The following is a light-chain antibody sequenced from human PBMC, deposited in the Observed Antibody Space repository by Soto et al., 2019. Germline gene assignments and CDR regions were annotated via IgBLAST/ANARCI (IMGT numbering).Light chain of an antibody. CDR1: QSVPANY. Sequence: EIVLTQSPGTLSLSPGERVTLSCGASQSVPANYLAWYQQKPGQAPRLLIYGASNRATGIPDRFSGSGSGTAFTLNVSRLEPEDFAVYFCLQYGTPWWTFGQGARVEIK. CDR2: GAS. J-gene: IGKJ1*01. V-gene: IGKV3-20*01. CDR3: LQYGTPWWT.